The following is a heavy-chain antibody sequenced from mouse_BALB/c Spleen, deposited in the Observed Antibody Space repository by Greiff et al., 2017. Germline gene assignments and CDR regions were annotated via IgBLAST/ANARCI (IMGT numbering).Heavy chain of an antibody. CDR1: GFTFSNYW. Sequence: EVHLVESGGGLVQPGGSMKLSCVASGFTFSNYWMNWVRQSPEKGLEWVAEIRLKSNNYATHYAESVKGRFTISRDDSKSSVYLQMNNLRAEDTGIYYCTLNYHGYVDDWGQGTTLTVSS. V-gene: IGHV6-6*02. CDR2: IRLKSNNYAT. J-gene: IGHJ2*01. CDR3: TLNYHGYVDD. D-gene: IGHD1-1*01.